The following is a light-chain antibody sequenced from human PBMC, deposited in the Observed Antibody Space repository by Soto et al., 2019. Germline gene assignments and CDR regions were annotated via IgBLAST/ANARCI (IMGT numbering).Light chain of an antibody. J-gene: IGLJ2*01. Sequence: QLVLSQPRSVSGSPGQSVTISCTGSSSDVGGYNYVSWYQQHPGKAPKVMIYGVSKRPSGVPDRFSGSKTGNTASLTISGLQVVDEADYYCCSYAGTYTLVFGGGTKLTVL. CDR3: CSYAGTYTLV. V-gene: IGLV2-11*01. CDR2: GVS. CDR1: SSDVGGYNY.